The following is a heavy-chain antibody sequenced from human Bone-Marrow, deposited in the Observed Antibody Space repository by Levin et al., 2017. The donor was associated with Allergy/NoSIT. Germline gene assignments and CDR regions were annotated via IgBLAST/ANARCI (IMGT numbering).Heavy chain of an antibody. CDR3: ATQARFYFDF. CDR1: FSPLPSVA. V-gene: IGHV1-24*01. CDR2: FDPEDGET. J-gene: IGHJ4*02. Sequence: SFPFSFSPLPSVALPWLRQAPGKGLEWMGGFDPEDGETFYAEEFQGRVTMTEDTSADTAYMELISLRSEDTALYYCATQARFYFDFWGQGTLVAVSS.